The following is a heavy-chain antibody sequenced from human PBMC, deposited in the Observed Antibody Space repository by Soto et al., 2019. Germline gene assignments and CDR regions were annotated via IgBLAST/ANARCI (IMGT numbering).Heavy chain of an antibody. J-gene: IGHJ4*02. D-gene: IGHD2-2*01. CDR1: GGSFSGYY. CDR2: INHSGST. V-gene: IGHV4-34*01. CDR3: ARAVVPAAKSLDY. Sequence: QVQLQQWGAGLLKPSETLSPTCAVYGGSFSGYYWSWIRQPPGKGLEWIGEINHSGSTNYNPSLKSRVTISVDTSKNQFSLKLSSVTAADTAVYYCARAVVPAAKSLDYWGQGTLVTVSS.